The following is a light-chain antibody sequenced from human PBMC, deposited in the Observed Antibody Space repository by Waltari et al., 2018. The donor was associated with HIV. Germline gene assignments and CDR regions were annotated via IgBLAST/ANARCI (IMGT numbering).Light chain of an antibody. CDR3: QQSYSTLLT. CDR1: QSISSY. V-gene: IGKV1-39*01. CDR2: AAS. Sequence: DIQMTQSPSSLSASVGDRVTITCRASQSISSYLNWYQPKPGKAPKLLIYAASSLQSGVPSRFSGSGSGTDFTLTISSLHPEDFATYYCQQSYSTLLTFGGGTKVEIK. J-gene: IGKJ4*01.